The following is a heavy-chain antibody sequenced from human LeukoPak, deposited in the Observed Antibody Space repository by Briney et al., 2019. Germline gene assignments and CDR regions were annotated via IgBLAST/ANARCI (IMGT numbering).Heavy chain of an antibody. J-gene: IGHJ6*03. V-gene: IGHV3-7*01. CDR3: ARSSGWYHRGPDYYYYYMDV. CDR1: GFSFSSYW. CDR2: IKQDGSEK. D-gene: IGHD6-19*01. Sequence: PGGSLRLSCAASGFSFSSYWMSWVRQAPGKGLEWVANIKQDGSEKYYVESVKGRFTISRDNAKNSLYLQMNSLRAEDTAVYYCARSSGWYHRGPDYYYYYMDVWGKGTTVTVS.